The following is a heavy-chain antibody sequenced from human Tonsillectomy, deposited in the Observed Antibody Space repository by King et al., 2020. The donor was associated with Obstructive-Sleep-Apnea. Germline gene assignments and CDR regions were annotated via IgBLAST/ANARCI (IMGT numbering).Heavy chain of an antibody. Sequence: VQLQQWGAGLLKPSEPLSLTCGVHGGSFSGYYWTWIRQPPGKGLGWIGEINHSGSTKYNPSLKSRVTISVDTSKNQFSLRLSSVTAADTAVYYCARGTAAAPFYYYGMDVWGQGTTVTVSS. J-gene: IGHJ6*02. CDR2: INHSGST. V-gene: IGHV4-34*01. CDR1: GGSFSGYY. D-gene: IGHD6-13*01. CDR3: ARGTAAAPFYYYGMDV.